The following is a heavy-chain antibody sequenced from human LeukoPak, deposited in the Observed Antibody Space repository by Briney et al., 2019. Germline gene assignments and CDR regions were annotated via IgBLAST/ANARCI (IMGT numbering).Heavy chain of an antibody. V-gene: IGHV3-23*01. J-gene: IGHJ4*02. D-gene: IGHD3-22*01. Sequence: GGSLRLSCAASGFTLSSYAMSWVRQAPGKGLEWVSSISGSGGYTYYADSVKGRITISRDNSKNTLYLQMNSLRAEDTAVYYCAKGYSSGWLGYLDYWGQGTLVTVSS. CDR1: GFTLSSYA. CDR2: ISGSGGYT. CDR3: AKGYSSGWLGYLDY.